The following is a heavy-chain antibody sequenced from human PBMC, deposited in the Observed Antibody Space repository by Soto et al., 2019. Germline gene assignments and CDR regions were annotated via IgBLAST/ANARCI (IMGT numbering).Heavy chain of an antibody. D-gene: IGHD3-10*01. V-gene: IGHV1-69*01. Sequence: QVPLVQSGAEVKKPGSSVKVSCKASGGTFSSYAISWVRQAPGQGLEWMGGIIPIFGTANYAQKFQGRVTITADESTSTAYMELSSLRSEDTAVYYCARVGGDYGSGSYEDDAFDIWGQGTMVTVSS. CDR1: GGTFSSYA. J-gene: IGHJ3*02. CDR2: IIPIFGTA. CDR3: ARVGGDYGSGSYEDDAFDI.